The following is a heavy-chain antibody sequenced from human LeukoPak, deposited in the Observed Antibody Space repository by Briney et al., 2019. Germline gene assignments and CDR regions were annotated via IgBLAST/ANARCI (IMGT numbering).Heavy chain of an antibody. CDR1: GFTFSSYA. J-gene: IGHJ4*02. CDR3: AKRRYCSSISCHDFDY. V-gene: IGHV3-23*01. D-gene: IGHD2-2*01. Sequence: PGGSLRLSCAASGFTFSSYAMSWVRRAPGQGLEWVSAISAGGDSPYYADSVKGRFSISRDNYENTLYLQMNGLRAGDTAVYYCAKRRYCSSISCHDFDYWGQGTLVTVSS. CDR2: ISAGGDSP.